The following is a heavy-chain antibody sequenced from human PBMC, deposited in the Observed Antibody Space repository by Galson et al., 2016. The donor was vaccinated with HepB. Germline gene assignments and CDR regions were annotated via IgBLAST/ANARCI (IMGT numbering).Heavy chain of an antibody. J-gene: IGHJ3*01. Sequence: SLRLSCATSGFFFADHEMNWFRQAPGQGLEWVGLVRSKTFRGTKDYAASVKGRFTISRDDTKGVAYLRMNSLKIEDTAVYFCAREGDAGVGKAFDVWGQGTLVTVSS. CDR2: VRSKTFRGTK. V-gene: IGHV3-49*03. D-gene: IGHD3-10*01. CDR1: GFFFADHE. CDR3: AREGDAGVGKAFDV.